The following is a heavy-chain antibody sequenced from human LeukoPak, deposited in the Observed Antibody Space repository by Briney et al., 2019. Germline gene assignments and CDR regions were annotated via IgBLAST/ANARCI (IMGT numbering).Heavy chain of an antibody. CDR1: VCTLRNYA. CDR2: IIPIYGTA. CDR3: AIKANMEDYYYMDV. Sequence: GASVKVSFKACVCTLRNYAFSWVGQAPGQGLAWMGGIIPIYGTANHAQKFQGRVTITADESTSTAYMELSSLRSEETAVYYCAIKANMEDYYYMDVWGKRPTVTVSS. D-gene: IGHD1-1*01. V-gene: IGHV1-69*13. J-gene: IGHJ6*03.